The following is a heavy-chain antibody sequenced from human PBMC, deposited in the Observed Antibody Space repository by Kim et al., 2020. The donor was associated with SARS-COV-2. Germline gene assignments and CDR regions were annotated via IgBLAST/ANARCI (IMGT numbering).Heavy chain of an antibody. J-gene: IGHJ2*01. D-gene: IGHD2-8*02. CDR3: TRRALTYWAGWLFAL. CDR2: ISSSGST. V-gene: IGHV4-39*02. CDR1: GGSISSSGYY. Sequence: SETLSLTCSVSGGSISSSGYYWGWIRQPPGKGLEWVGSISSSGSTYYNLSLKSRVTISVDTSRNHFSLELSSVTAADTAVYFCTRRALTYWAGWLFALWG.